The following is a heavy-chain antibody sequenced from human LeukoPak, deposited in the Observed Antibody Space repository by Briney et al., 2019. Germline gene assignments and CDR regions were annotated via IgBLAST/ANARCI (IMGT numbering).Heavy chain of an antibody. D-gene: IGHD3-22*01. CDR1: GFTFSSYA. J-gene: IGHJ4*02. Sequence: PGGSLRLSCAASGFTFSSYAMSWVRQAPGKGLEWVLAISGSGGSTYYADSVKGRFTISRDNSKNTLYLQMNSLRAEDTAVYYCAKDPSSGYYLGSYYSDYWGQGTLVTVSS. V-gene: IGHV3-23*01. CDR2: ISGSGGST. CDR3: AKDPSSGYYLGSYYSDY.